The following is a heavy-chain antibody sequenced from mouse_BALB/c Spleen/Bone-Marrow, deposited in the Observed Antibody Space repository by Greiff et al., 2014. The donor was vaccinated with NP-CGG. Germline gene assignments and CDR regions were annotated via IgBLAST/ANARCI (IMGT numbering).Heavy chain of an antibody. J-gene: IGHJ3*01. V-gene: IGHV1-4*01. CDR1: GYTFTSYT. D-gene: IGHD2-1*01. Sequence: QVQLQQSGAELARPGASVKMSCKASGYTFTSYTMHWVKQRPGQGLEWIGYINPSSGYTNYNQKFKDKATLTADKSSSTAYMQLSCLTSEDSAVYYCAAGYYGNSGWFAYWGQGTLVTVSA. CDR2: INPSSGYT. CDR3: AAGYYGNSGWFAY.